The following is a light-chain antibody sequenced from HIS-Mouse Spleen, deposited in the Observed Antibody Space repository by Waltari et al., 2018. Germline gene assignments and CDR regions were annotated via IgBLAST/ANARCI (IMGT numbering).Light chain of an antibody. CDR1: QRVSSSY. J-gene: IGKJ1*01. CDR3: QQYGSSPPWP. CDR2: GAS. Sequence: EIVLTQSPGTLSLSPGERATLSCRASQRVSSSYLAWYQQKPGQAPRLLIYGASSRATGIPDRFSGSGSGTDFTLTISRLEPEDIAVYYCQQYGSSPPWPFGQGTKVEIK. V-gene: IGKV3-20*01.